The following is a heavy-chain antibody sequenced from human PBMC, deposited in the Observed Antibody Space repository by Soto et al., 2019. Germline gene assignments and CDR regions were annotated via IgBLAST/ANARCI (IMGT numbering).Heavy chain of an antibody. CDR2: INAGNGNT. Sequence: ASVKVSCKASGYTFTSYAMHWVRQAPGQRLEWMGWINAGNGNTKYSQKFQGRVTITRDTSASTAYMELSSLRSEDTAVYYCARDSRYFDWLFDYWGQGTLVTVSS. J-gene: IGHJ4*02. CDR1: GYTFTSYA. V-gene: IGHV1-3*01. D-gene: IGHD3-9*01. CDR3: ARDSRYFDWLFDY.